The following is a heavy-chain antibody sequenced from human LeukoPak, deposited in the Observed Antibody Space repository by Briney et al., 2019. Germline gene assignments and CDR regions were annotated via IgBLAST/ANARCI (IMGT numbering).Heavy chain of an antibody. CDR1: GGSISSGSYY. J-gene: IGHJ6*03. Sequence: PSQTLSLTCTVSGGSISSGSYYWSWIRQPAGKGLEWIGRIYTSGSTNYNPSLKSRVTISVDTSKNQFSLKLSSVTTADTAVYFCAIDPSGARGGYYPTSHYYYYYYMDVWGKGTTVTVSS. CDR2: IYTSGST. D-gene: IGHD3-3*01. CDR3: AIDPSGARGGYYPTSHYYYYYYMDV. V-gene: IGHV4-61*02.